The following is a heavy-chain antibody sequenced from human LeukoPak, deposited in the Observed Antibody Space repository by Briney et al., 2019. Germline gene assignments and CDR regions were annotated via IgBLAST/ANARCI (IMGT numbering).Heavy chain of an antibody. J-gene: IGHJ4*02. D-gene: IGHD3-10*01. CDR3: VKRCGFGELSFDY. V-gene: IGHV1-8*01. Sequence: GASVKVSCKASGYTFTSYDINWVRQATGQGLEWMGWMNPNSGNTGYAQKFQGRVTMTRNTSISTAYMELSSLRSEDTAVYYCVKRCGFGELSFDYWGQGTLVTVSS. CDR2: MNPNSGNT. CDR1: GYTFTSYD.